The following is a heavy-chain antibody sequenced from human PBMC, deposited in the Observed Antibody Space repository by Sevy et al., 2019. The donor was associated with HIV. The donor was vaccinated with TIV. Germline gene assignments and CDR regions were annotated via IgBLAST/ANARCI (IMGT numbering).Heavy chain of an antibody. V-gene: IGHV1-18*01. Sequence: ASVKVSCKASGYTFTSYGISWVRQAPGQGLEWMGWISAYNGNTNYAQKLQGRVTMTTDTSTSTAYMELRSLRSDDTAVYYCARDQIVGATTSSFDYWGQGTLVTVSS. J-gene: IGHJ4*02. CDR2: ISAYNGNT. D-gene: IGHD1-26*01. CDR1: GYTFTSYG. CDR3: ARDQIVGATTSSFDY.